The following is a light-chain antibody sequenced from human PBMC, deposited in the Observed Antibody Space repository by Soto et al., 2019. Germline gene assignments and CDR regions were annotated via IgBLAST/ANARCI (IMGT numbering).Light chain of an antibody. CDR3: QQYNSYLALT. J-gene: IGKJ4*01. V-gene: IGKV1-5*03. Sequence: DIQMTRSPSTLSASVVDRVTITFRASQSISSWLAWYQQKPGKAPKLLIYKASSLESGVPSRFSGSGSGTEFTLTISSLQPDDFATYYCQQYNSYLALTFGGGTKVDI. CDR2: KAS. CDR1: QSISSW.